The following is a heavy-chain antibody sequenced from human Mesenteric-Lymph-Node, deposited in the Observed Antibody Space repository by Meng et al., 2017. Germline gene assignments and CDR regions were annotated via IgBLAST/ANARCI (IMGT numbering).Heavy chain of an antibody. CDR2: INHSGST. CDR1: GGSLSGYY. D-gene: IGHD3-10*01. J-gene: IGHJ4*02. CDR3: ARNRRHYYGSGSCFDY. Sequence: VQLHSGAAGCFKPSSTLSSTCAVYGGSLSGYYWSWIRQPPGKGLEWIGEINHSGSTNYNPSLKSRVTISVDTSKNQFSLKLSSVTAADTAVYYCARNRRHYYGSGSCFDYWGQGTLVTVSS. V-gene: IGHV4-34*01.